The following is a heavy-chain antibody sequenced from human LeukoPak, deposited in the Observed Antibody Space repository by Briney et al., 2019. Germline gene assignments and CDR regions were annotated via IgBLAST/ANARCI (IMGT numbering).Heavy chain of an antibody. V-gene: IGHV3-48*01. CDR2: ISCISSTI. D-gene: IGHD1-26*01. CDR1: GFTFSSYS. Sequence: GGSLRLSCAASGFTFSSYSMNWVRQAPGKGLEWVSYISCISSTIYYADSVKGRFTISRDNDKNSLYLKMNSLRAEDTAVYYCARDLGSYREYYFDYWGQGTLVTVSS. CDR3: ARDLGSYREYYFDY. J-gene: IGHJ4*02.